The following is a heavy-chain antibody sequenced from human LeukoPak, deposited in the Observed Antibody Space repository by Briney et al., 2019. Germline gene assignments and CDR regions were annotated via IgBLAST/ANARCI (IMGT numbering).Heavy chain of an antibody. CDR1: GGSISSYY. CDR3: ARRSSRGDYEDWYFDL. Sequence: SETLSLTCTVSGGSISSYYWSWIRQPPGKGLEWIGYIYYSGSTNYNPSLKSRVTISVDTSKNQFSLKLSSVTAADTAVYYCARRSSRGDYEDWYFDLWGRGTLVTVSS. CDR2: IYYSGST. D-gene: IGHD4-17*01. J-gene: IGHJ2*01. V-gene: IGHV4-59*08.